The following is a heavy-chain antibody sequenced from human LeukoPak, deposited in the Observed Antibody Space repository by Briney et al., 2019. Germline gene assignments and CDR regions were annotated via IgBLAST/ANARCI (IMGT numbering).Heavy chain of an antibody. V-gene: IGHV3-23*01. CDR1: GFTISNYA. D-gene: IGHD6-19*01. J-gene: IGHJ4*02. CDR3: AKGSSVAGTYYFDY. CDR2: ISGSGGST. Sequence: GGSLRLSCAASGFTISNYAMSWVRQAPGKGLEWVSGISGSGGSTYYADSVKGRFTISRDNSKNTLYLQMNSLRAEDTAVYYCAKGSSVAGTYYFDYWGQGTLVTVSS.